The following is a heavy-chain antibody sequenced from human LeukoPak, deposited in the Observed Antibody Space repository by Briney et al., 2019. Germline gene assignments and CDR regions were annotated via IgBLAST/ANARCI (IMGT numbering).Heavy chain of an antibody. CDR3: ARVGAATYAFDI. Sequence: GGSLRLSCAASGYTFSSYWMHWVRQAPGKGLVWVSRIKSDGSSTSYADSVKGRFTISRDNAKNTLYLQMNSLRAEDTAVYYCARVGAATYAFDIWGQGTMVTVSS. V-gene: IGHV3-74*01. CDR1: GYTFSSYW. D-gene: IGHD3-16*01. J-gene: IGHJ3*02. CDR2: IKSDGSST.